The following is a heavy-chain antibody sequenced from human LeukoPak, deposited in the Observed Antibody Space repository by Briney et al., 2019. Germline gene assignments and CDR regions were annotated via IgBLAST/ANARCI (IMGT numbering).Heavy chain of an antibody. CDR2: IYYSGST. Sequence: SGTLSLTCTVSGGSFSRYYWSWIRQPPGKGLEWIGYIYYSGSTNYNPSLKSRVTISVDTSKNQFSLKLSSVTAADTAVYYCARSYYYGQGFDYWGQGTLVTVSS. CDR3: ARSYYYGQGFDY. D-gene: IGHD3-10*01. J-gene: IGHJ4*02. V-gene: IGHV4-59*01. CDR1: GGSFSRYY.